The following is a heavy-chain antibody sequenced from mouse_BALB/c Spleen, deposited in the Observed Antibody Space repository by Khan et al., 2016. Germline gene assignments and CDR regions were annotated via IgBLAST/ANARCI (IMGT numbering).Heavy chain of an antibody. CDR1: GYSFTDYV. CDR2: INPYNDGT. V-gene: IGHV1S136*01. CDR3: ARAAARARYYAMDY. D-gene: IGHD3-1*01. J-gene: IGHJ4*01. Sequence: VQLKESGPELVKPGASVKMSCKASGYSFTDYVMHWVKQKPGQGLEWIGYINPYNDGTKYNEKFKDKATLTSDKSSSTAYMQLSSLTSEDSAVYYSARAAARARYYAMDYWGQGTSVTVSS.